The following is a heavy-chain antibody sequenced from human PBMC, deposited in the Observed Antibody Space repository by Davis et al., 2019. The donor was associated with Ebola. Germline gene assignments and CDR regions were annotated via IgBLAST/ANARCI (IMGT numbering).Heavy chain of an antibody. CDR3: AREGTWFGELLYYYGMDV. Sequence: ASVKVSCKASGYTFTSYYMHWVRQAPGQGLEWMGIINPSGVSTSYAQKFQGRVTMTRDTSTSTVYMELSSLRSEDTAVYYCAREGTWFGELLYYYGMDVWGQGTTVTVSS. CDR1: GYTFTSYY. J-gene: IGHJ6*02. D-gene: IGHD3-10*01. CDR2: INPSGVST. V-gene: IGHV1-46*03.